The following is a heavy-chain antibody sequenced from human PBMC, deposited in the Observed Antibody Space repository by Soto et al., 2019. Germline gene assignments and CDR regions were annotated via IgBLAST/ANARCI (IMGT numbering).Heavy chain of an antibody. CDR2: IIPIFGTA. J-gene: IGHJ4*02. V-gene: IGHV1-69*01. CDR3: ARATDSSGWDQHDY. CDR1: GGTFSSYA. D-gene: IGHD6-19*01. Sequence: QVQLVQSGAEVKKPGSSVKVSCNASGGTFSSYAISWVRQAPGQGLECMGAIIPIFGTANYVQKIQGRVTITWDESTSTAYMELSSLSYEDTAVYYCARATDSSGWDQHDYWGQGTLVTVSS.